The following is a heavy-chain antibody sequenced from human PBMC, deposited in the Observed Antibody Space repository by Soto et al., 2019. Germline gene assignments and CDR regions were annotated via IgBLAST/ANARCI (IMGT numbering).Heavy chain of an antibody. Sequence: GASVKVSCKASGGTFSSYAISWVRQAPGQGLEWMGGIIPIFGTANYAQKFKGRVTITADESTSTANMKLSSLKSEDTAVYYCASRGLERASISARGYYGMDVWGQGTKVTVFS. J-gene: IGHJ6*02. CDR2: IIPIFGTA. D-gene: IGHD6-6*01. CDR3: ASRGLERASISARGYYGMDV. V-gene: IGHV1-69*13. CDR1: GGTFSSYA.